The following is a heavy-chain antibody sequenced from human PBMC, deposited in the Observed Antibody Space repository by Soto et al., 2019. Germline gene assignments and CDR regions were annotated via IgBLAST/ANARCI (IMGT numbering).Heavy chain of an antibody. CDR3: ARVRRFGELLAPYYYYMDV. Sequence: QVQLQESGPGLVKPSGTLSLTCAVSSGSISSSNWWSWVRQPPGKGLEWIGEIYHSGSTNYNPSLKSRVTISVDKSKNQFSLKLSSVTAADTAVYYCARVRRFGELLAPYYYYMDVWGKGTTVTVSS. CDR1: SGSISSSNW. J-gene: IGHJ6*03. D-gene: IGHD3-10*01. V-gene: IGHV4-4*02. CDR2: IYHSGST.